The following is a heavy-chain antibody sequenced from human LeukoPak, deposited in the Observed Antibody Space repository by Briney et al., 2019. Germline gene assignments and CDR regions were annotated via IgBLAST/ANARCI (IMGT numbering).Heavy chain of an antibody. CDR2: ISGSGGST. D-gene: IGHD3-16*02. J-gene: IGHJ4*02. Sequence: GGSLRLSCAASGFTFSSYAMSWVRQAPGKGLEWVSAISGSGGSTYYADSVKGRFTISRDNSKNTLYPQMNSLRAEDTAVYYCAKEGGLRLGELSANWGQGTLVTVSS. CDR1: GFTFSSYA. CDR3: AKEGGLRLGELSAN. V-gene: IGHV3-23*01.